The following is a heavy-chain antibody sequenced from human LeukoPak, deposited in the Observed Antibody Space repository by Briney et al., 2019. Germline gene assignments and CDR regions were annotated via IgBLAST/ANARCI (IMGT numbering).Heavy chain of an antibody. D-gene: IGHD2-2*02. CDR2: IIPIFGTA. J-gene: IGHJ4*02. CDR1: GGTFSSYA. V-gene: IGHV1-69*13. Sequence: PVKVSCKASGGTFSSYAISWVRQAPGQGLEWMGGIIPIFGTANYAQKFQGRVTITADEPTSTAYMELSSLRSEDTAVYYCARSRDSNTQSDYWGQGTLVTVSS. CDR3: ARSRDSNTQSDY.